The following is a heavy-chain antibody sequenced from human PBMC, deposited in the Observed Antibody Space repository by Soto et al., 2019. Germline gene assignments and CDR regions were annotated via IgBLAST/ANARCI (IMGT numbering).Heavy chain of an antibody. CDR2: ISDSGGTR. CDR1: GFTFSSYG. D-gene: IGHD3-10*01. Sequence: QLVQSGGDLVQPGGSLRLSCAASGFTFSSYGMVWVRQTPGQGLEWVSYISDSGGTRHYADSVKGRFTISRDNAKNSLYLQVDNLRGEDTAVYYCARVPYYYGSGSYYNPDYWGQGTLVTVSS. V-gene: IGHV3-48*03. J-gene: IGHJ4*02. CDR3: ARVPYYYGSGSYYNPDY.